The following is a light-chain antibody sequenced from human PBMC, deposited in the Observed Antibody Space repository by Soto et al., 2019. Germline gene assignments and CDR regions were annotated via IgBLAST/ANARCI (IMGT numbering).Light chain of an antibody. CDR2: EGS. Sequence: QSVLTQPASVSGSPGQSITISCTGTSSDVGRYNLVSWYQQHPGKAPKLMIYEGSKRPSGVSNRFSDSKSGNTASLTISGLKAEDEADYYCCSYAGSSIVVFGGGTQLTVL. CDR3: CSYAGSSIVV. CDR1: SSDVGRYNL. J-gene: IGLJ2*01. V-gene: IGLV2-23*01.